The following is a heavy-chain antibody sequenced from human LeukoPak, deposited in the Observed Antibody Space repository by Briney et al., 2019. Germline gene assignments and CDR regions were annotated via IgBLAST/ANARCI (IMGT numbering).Heavy chain of an antibody. D-gene: IGHD1/OR15-1a*01. CDR3: ARGEQELARGYYYYAMDV. J-gene: IGHJ6*02. CDR2: IHSGGVT. CDR1: GFTVSSSY. V-gene: IGHV3-66*01. Sequence: GGSLRLSCAASGFTVSSSYMNWVRQARGKGREWVSVIHSGGVTYYADSVKGRFTISRDNFKNSLYLQMNSLRADDTGVYYCARGEQELARGYYYYAMDVWGQGTTVTVSS.